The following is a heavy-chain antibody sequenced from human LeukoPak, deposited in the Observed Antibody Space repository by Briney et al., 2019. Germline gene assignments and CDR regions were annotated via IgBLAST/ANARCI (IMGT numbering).Heavy chain of an antibody. J-gene: IGHJ4*02. CDR3: ARFSGWIRSYFDY. Sequence: SETLSLTCTVSGGSISTYYWSWIRQPPGKGLEWIGDIYYSGNTNYNPSLKSRVTISADTSKNQFSLRLSSVTAADTAVYYCARFSGWIRSYFDYWGQGTLVTVSS. D-gene: IGHD6-19*01. CDR2: IYYSGNT. V-gene: IGHV4-59*08. CDR1: GGSISTYY.